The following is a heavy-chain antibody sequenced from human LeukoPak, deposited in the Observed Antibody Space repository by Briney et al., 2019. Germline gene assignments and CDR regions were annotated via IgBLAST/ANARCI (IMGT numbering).Heavy chain of an antibody. CDR3: ARGGSSGWWAFDI. V-gene: IGHV3-21*01. CDR1: GFTFSSYS. CDR2: ISSSSSYI. D-gene: IGHD6-19*01. J-gene: IGHJ3*02. Sequence: GGSLRLSCAASGFTFSSYSMNWVRQAPGKGLEWVSSISSSSSYIYYADSVKGRFTISRDNAKNPLYLQMNSLRAEDTAVYYCARGGSSGWWAFDIWGQGTMVTVSS.